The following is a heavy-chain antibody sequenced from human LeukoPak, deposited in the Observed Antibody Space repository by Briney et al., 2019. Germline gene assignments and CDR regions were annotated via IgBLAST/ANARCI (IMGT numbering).Heavy chain of an antibody. V-gene: IGHV1-69*13. CDR1: GGTFSSYA. D-gene: IGHD6-19*01. CDR3: GREPPPPPPQWLGNYYYGMDV. Sequence: SVKVSCKASGGTFSSYAISWVRQAPGQGLEWMGGIIPIFGTANYAQKFQGRVTITADESTSTAYMELSSLRSEDTAVYYCGREPPPPPPQWLGNYYYGMDVWGQGTTVTVSS. CDR2: IIPIFGTA. J-gene: IGHJ6*02.